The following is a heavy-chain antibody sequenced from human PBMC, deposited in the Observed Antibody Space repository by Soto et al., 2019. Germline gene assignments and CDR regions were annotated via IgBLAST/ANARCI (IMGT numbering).Heavy chain of an antibody. V-gene: IGHV1-69*08. CDR3: AREVAAAGVSCFDY. CDR1: GGTFSSYT. CDR2: IIPILGIA. J-gene: IGHJ4*02. D-gene: IGHD6-13*01. Sequence: QVQLVQSGAEVKKPGSSVKVSCTASGGTFSSYTISWVRQAPGQGLEWMGRIIPILGIANYAQKFQGRVTITADKSTSTAYMELSSLRSEDTAVYYCAREVAAAGVSCFDYWGQGTLVTVSS.